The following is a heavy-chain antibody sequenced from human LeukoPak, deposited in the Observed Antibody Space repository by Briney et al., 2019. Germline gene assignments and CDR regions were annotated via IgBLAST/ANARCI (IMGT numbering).Heavy chain of an antibody. J-gene: IGHJ5*02. D-gene: IGHD4-17*01. V-gene: IGHV3-30*02. CDR3: AKDRTVTRNWFDP. CDR2: IRYDGSNK. CDR1: GFTLSSYG. Sequence: GGSLRLSCAASGFTLSSYGMHWVRQAPGKGLEWVAFIRYDGSNKYYADSVKGRFTISRDNSKNTLYLQMNSLRAEDTAVYYCAKDRTVTRNWFDPWGQGTLVTVSS.